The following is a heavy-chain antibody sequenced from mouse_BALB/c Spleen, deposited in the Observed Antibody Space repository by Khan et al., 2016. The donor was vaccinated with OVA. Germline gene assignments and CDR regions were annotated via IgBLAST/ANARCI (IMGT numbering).Heavy chain of an antibody. J-gene: IGHJ4*01. D-gene: IGHD1-1*01. CDR3: ARHWVGVMDY. Sequence: EVELVESGGDLVKPGGSLKLSCAASGFTFSTYGMSWVRQTPDKRLEWVATISSGGTYTYYPDSVKGRFTISRDNAKNTLYLQMSSLRSDDTAMYYCARHWVGVMDYWGQGTSVTVSS. CDR1: GFTFSTYG. CDR2: ISSGGTYT. V-gene: IGHV5-6*01.